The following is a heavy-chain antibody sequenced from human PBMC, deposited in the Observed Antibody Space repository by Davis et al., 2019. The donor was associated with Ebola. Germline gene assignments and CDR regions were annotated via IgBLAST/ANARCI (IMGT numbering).Heavy chain of an antibody. V-gene: IGHV3-7*03. CDR2: IKQDGSEK. Sequence: GESLKISCAASGFTFSSYWMSWVRQAPGKGLEWVANIKQDGSEKYYVDSVKGQFTISRDNAKNSLYLQMNSLRAEDTAVYYCASFTGDDAFDIWGQGTMVTVSS. D-gene: IGHD7-27*01. CDR3: ASFTGDDAFDI. J-gene: IGHJ3*02. CDR1: GFTFSSYW.